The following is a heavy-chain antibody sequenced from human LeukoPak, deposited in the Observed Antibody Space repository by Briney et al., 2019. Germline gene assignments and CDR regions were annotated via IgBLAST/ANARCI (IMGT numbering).Heavy chain of an antibody. CDR3: ARDFDRGDY. D-gene: IGHD3-9*01. CDR2: IKQDGSEK. J-gene: IGHJ4*02. Sequence: GGSLRLSCAAPGFTFSSYWMSWVRQAPGKGLEWVANIKQDGSEKYYVDSVKGRFTISRDNAKNSLYLQMNSLRAEDTAVYYCARDFDRGDYWGQGTLVTVSS. CDR1: GFTFSSYW. V-gene: IGHV3-7*03.